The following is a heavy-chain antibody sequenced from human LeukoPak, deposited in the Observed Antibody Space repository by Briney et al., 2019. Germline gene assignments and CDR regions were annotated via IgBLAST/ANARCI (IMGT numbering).Heavy chain of an antibody. J-gene: IGHJ4*02. CDR3: ARVPDDYDFWSEYYFDY. D-gene: IGHD3-3*01. V-gene: IGHV1-8*01. CDR2: MNPNSGNT. Sequence: ASVKASCKASGYTFTSYDINWVRQATGQGLEWMGWMNPNSGNTGYAQKFQGRVTMTRNTSISTAYMELSSLRSEDTAVYYCARVPDDYDFWSEYYFDYWGQGTLVTVSS. CDR1: GYTFTSYD.